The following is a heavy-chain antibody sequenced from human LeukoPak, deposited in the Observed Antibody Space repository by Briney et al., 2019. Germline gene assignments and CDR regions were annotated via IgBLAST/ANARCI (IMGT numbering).Heavy chain of an antibody. D-gene: IGHD3-10*01. V-gene: IGHV3-23*01. CDR3: AKDGPGGGAYYFDY. CDR2: LSGIGVST. CDR1: GFTFSSYA. Sequence: PGGSLRLSCAASGFTFSSYAMTSVRQAPGKGLEWVSALSGIGVSTFYADSVKGRFTISRDNSKNTLYLQMSSLRAEDTAVYYGAKDGPGGGAYYFDYWGQGTLVTVSS. J-gene: IGHJ4*02.